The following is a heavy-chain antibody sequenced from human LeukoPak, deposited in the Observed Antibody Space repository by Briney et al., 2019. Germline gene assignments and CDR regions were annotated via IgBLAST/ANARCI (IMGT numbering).Heavy chain of an antibody. Sequence: GGSLRLSCIASGFTFSSDRMPWVRQVPGKGLVWVSRIDADGTGAVYADAVVGRFTISRDNAKNMLYPQMNSLRAEDTAVDYCVRGGFNGNWGQGTLVTVSS. V-gene: IGHV3-74*03. CDR3: VRGGFNGN. J-gene: IGHJ4*02. CDR2: IDADGTGA. CDR1: GFTFSSDR. D-gene: IGHD2-8*01.